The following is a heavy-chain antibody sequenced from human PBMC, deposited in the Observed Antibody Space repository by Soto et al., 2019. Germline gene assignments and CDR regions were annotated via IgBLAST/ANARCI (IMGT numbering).Heavy chain of an antibody. V-gene: IGHV1-69*13. CDR3: ARDIGYSSGNDAFDI. D-gene: IGHD6-19*01. J-gene: IGHJ3*02. Sequence: QVQLVQSGAEVKKPGASVKVSCKASGYTFTSYGISWVRQAPGQGLEWMGGIIPIFGTANYAQKFQGRVTITADESTSTAYMELSSLRSEDTAVYYCARDIGYSSGNDAFDIWGQGTMVTVSS. CDR2: IIPIFGTA. CDR1: GYTFTSYG.